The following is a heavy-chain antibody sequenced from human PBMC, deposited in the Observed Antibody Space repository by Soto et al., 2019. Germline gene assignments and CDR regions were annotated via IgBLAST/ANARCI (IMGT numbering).Heavy chain of an antibody. V-gene: IGHV3-23*01. CDR2: ISERGDTT. CDR3: ARAHVLLTGSLVRGIITRWFDS. J-gene: IGHJ5*01. D-gene: IGHD3-10*01. CDR1: GFTISSNA. Sequence: PGGSLRLSCAASGFTISSNAMYWVRQAPGKGLEWVSAISERGDTTHYADSVKGRFTISRDTSKNTLYLQLNTLKSDDTATFYCARAHVLLTGSLVRGIITRWFDSWGQGTVVTVSS.